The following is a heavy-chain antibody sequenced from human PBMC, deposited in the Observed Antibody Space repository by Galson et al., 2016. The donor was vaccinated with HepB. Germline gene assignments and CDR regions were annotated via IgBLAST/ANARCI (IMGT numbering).Heavy chain of an antibody. V-gene: IGHV4-39*01. CDR3: ARQPYCSSTSCYPYYFDY. CDR1: GGSISSSSYY. CDR2: IYYSGST. J-gene: IGHJ4*02. D-gene: IGHD2-2*01. Sequence: SETLSLTCTVSGGSISSSSYYWGWIRQPPGKGLEWIGSIYYSGSTYYNPSLKSRVTISVDTSKNQFSLKLSSVTAADTAVYYCARQPYCSSTSCYPYYFDYWGQGTLVTVSS.